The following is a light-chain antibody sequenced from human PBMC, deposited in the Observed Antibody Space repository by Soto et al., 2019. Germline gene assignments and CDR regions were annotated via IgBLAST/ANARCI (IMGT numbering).Light chain of an antibody. CDR3: QQYDDFPYT. CDR2: DAS. J-gene: IGKJ2*01. CDR1: QDTNNN. V-gene: IGKV1-33*01. Sequence: DIQMTQSPSSLCASVGDRVTITCQASQDTNNNLNWYQQKSGRAPKLLIYDASYLETGVPSRFSGSGSGTHFTFTISSLQPEDIATYYCQQYDDFPYTFGQGTKLEIK.